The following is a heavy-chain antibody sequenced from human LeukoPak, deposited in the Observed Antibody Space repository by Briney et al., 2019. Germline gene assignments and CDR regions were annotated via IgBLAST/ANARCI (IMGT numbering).Heavy chain of an antibody. Sequence: GGSLRLSCAASGFTFSSYSMNWVHQAPGKGLEWVSSISSSSSYIYYADSVKGRFTISRDNAKNSLYLQMNSLRAEDTAVYYCARLSYKTSGALDYWGQGTLVTVSS. CDR1: GFTFSSYS. J-gene: IGHJ4*02. D-gene: IGHD3-10*01. CDR2: ISSSSSYI. CDR3: ARLSYKTSGALDY. V-gene: IGHV3-21*01.